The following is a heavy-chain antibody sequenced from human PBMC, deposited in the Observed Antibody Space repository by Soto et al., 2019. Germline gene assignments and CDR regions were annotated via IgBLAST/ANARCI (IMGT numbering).Heavy chain of an antibody. CDR1: GFSLSTVGVG. Sequence: QITLKESGLTLVKPTQTLTLICSFSGFSLSTVGVGVGWIRQPPGKALEWLALIYWDDDKRYSPSLRSKLTITKDTSKNQVVLTLTNMDTVDTAAYYCAHRRARGYDFDYWGQGTLVAVSS. V-gene: IGHV2-5*02. D-gene: IGHD5-12*01. J-gene: IGHJ4*02. CDR3: AHRRARGYDFDY. CDR2: IYWDDDK.